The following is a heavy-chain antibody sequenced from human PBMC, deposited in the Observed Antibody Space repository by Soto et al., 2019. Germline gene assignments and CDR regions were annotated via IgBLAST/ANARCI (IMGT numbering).Heavy chain of an antibody. J-gene: IGHJ3*02. CDR3: AIAGYCSSTSCSDAFEI. CDR1: GYTFTNYA. Sequence: QVQFVQSGAELKKPGASVKVSCKASGYTFTNYAMHWVRQAPGQRLEWMGWINAGNGNTKYSQKFQGRVTITRDTSARTAYVELTSLRADDTAVYYCAIAGYCSSTSCSDAFEIWGQGTLVTVSS. D-gene: IGHD2-2*01. CDR2: INAGNGNT. V-gene: IGHV1-3*01.